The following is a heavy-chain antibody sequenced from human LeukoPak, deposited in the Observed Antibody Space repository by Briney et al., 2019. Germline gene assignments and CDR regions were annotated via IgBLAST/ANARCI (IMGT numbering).Heavy chain of an antibody. J-gene: IGHJ6*02. CDR2: INHSGST. CDR3: ARVRLGYCSSTSCYLPGYYYYYGMDV. Sequence: SETLSLTCAVYGGSFSGYYWSWIRQPPGKGLEWIGEINHSGSTNYNPSLKSRVTISVDTSKNQFSLKLSSVTAADTAVYYCARVRLGYCSSTSCYLPGYYYYYGMDVWGQGTTVTVSS. D-gene: IGHD2-2*01. CDR1: GGSFSGYY. V-gene: IGHV4-34*01.